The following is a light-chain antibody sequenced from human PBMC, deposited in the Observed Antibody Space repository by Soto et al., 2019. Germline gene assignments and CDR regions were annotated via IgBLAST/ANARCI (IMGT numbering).Light chain of an antibody. CDR3: QQYNNWPRT. V-gene: IGKV3-15*01. CDR2: GAS. Sequence: EIVLTQSPGTLSLSPGERATLSCRATQSVSSNLAWYLQKPGQAPRLLIYGASTRATGIPDRISGSGSETEFTLTISSLQPEDFAVYYCQQYNNWPRTFGQGTKVDIK. CDR1: QSVSSN. J-gene: IGKJ1*01.